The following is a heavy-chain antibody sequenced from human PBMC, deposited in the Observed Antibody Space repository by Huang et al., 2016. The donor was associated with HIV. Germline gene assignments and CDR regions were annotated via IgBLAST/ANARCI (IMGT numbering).Heavy chain of an antibody. CDR2: ISADKGGT. CDR1: GYTFTSYG. CDR3: ARDSPLLGVVIVVVPTAPNAFDI. V-gene: IGHV1-18*01. J-gene: IGHJ3*02. D-gene: IGHD2-2*01. Sequence: QVQLVQSGVEVKTPGASVKVSCKASGYTFTSYGISWVRQAPGQGLEWMGVISADKGGTNYEQNVQGRVTMTTDTSTSTAYMELRSLRADDTAVYYCARDSPLLGVVIVVVPTAPNAFDIWGQGTMVTVSS.